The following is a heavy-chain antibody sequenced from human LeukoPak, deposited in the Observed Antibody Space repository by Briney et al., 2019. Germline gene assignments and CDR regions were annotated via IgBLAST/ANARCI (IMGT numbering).Heavy chain of an antibody. CDR3: ARESSSWHFDY. CDR1: GASISSGNYY. V-gene: IGHV4-61*01. D-gene: IGHD6-13*01. CDR2: IYYSGST. J-gene: IGHJ4*02. Sequence: PSQTLSLTCTVSGASISSGNYYWSWIRQPPGKGLEWIGYIYYSGSTNYNPSLKSRVTISVDTSKNQFSLKLSSVTAADTAVYYCARESSSWHFDYWGQGTLVTVSS.